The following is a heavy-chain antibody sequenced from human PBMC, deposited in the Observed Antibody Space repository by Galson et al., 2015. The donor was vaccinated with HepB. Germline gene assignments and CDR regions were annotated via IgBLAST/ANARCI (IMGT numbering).Heavy chain of an antibody. J-gene: IGHJ4*02. CDR1: GFTFSNAW. CDR3: TTDLRGSSGTVDY. D-gene: IGHD6-19*01. V-gene: IGHV3-15*01. CDR2: IKSKTDGGTT. Sequence: SLRLSCAASGFTFSNAWMSWVRQAPGKGLEWVGRIKSKTDGGTTDYAAPVKGRFTITRDDSKNTLYLQMNSLKTEDTAVYYCTTDLRGSSGTVDYWGQGTLVTVSS.